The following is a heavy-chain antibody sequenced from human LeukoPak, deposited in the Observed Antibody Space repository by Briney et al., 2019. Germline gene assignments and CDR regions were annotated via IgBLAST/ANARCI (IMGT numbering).Heavy chain of an antibody. Sequence: GGSLRLSCAASGFTFCDYYLSWIRQAPGKGLEWGSYISSSGDTIYYADSVKGRFTISRDNAKNSLYLQMNSLRAEDTAVYYCARDPCSTTSCHSYYYYMDVWGKGTTVTVSS. V-gene: IGHV3-11*04. CDR1: GFTFCDYY. J-gene: IGHJ6*03. D-gene: IGHD2-2*01. CDR3: ARDPCSTTSCHSYYYYMDV. CDR2: ISSSGDTI.